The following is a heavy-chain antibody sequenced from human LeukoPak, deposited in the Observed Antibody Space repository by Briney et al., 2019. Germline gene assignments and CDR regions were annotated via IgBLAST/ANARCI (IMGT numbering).Heavy chain of an antibody. CDR1: GGTFSSYA. Sequence: GASVRVSCKASGGTFSSYAISWVRQAPGQGLEWMGRVIPVIGIANYAQKFQGKVSITADKSTSIAYMELSSLRSEDTAVYYCARGDRDWEQRGYYFGMDVWGQGTTVTVSS. J-gene: IGHJ6*02. CDR2: VIPVIGIA. V-gene: IGHV1-69*04. CDR3: ARGDRDWEQRGYYFGMDV. D-gene: IGHD6-25*01.